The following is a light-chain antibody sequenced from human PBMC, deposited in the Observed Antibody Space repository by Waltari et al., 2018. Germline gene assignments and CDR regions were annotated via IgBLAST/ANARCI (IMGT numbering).Light chain of an antibody. V-gene: IGKV4-1*01. CDR2: WAS. Sequence: SVLNSSNNKNYLAWYQQKTGQPPKLLIYWASTRESGVPDRFSGRGSRTDFTLTISSLQAEDVAVYYCQQYYTSPLTFGGGTKVEIK. CDR3: QQYYTSPLT. CDR1: SVLNSSNNKNY. J-gene: IGKJ4*01.